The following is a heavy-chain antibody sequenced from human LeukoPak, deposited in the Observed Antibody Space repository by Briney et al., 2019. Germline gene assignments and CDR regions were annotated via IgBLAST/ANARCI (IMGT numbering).Heavy chain of an antibody. CDR1: GVSISSFY. CDR2: IYYSGST. Sequence: SETLSLTCAVSGVSISSFYWSWIRQPPGKGLEWIGYIYYSGSTNYNPSLKSRVTISVDTSKNQFSLKLSSVTAADTAVYYCARVRYGRDGYNSVSYFDYWGQGTLVTVSS. V-gene: IGHV4-59*01. D-gene: IGHD5-24*01. CDR3: ARVRYGRDGYNSVSYFDY. J-gene: IGHJ4*02.